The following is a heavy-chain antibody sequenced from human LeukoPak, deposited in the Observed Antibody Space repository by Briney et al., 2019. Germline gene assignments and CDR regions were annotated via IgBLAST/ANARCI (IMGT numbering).Heavy chain of an antibody. Sequence: SETLSLTCTVSGGSISSYYWSWIRQPPGKGLEWIGYIYYSGSTNYNPSLKSRFTISVDTSKNQFSLKLSSVTAADTAVYYCARKLVGRVNIFDYWGQGTLVTVSS. CDR3: ARKLVGRVNIFDY. V-gene: IGHV4-59*01. D-gene: IGHD6-6*01. CDR1: GGSISSYY. J-gene: IGHJ4*02. CDR2: IYYSGST.